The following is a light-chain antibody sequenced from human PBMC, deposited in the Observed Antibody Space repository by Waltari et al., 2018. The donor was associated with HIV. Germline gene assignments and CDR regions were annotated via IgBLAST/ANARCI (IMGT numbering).Light chain of an antibody. CDR3: HVWESSSDEYV. CDR2: DDT. J-gene: IGLJ1*01. Sequence: SYVLTQPASVSVAPGQPANVTWGGDHGESKSVHWYQQRAGKAPILVLYDDTDRPSGIPERFSGSNFGNTATLTISRVEAGDEGDYYCHVWESSSDEYVFGTGTKVTV. CDR1: HGESKS. V-gene: IGLV3-21*02.